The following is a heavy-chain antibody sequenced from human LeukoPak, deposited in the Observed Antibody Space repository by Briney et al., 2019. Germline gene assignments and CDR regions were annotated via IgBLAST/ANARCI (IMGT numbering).Heavy chain of an antibody. CDR1: GGSFSGYY. J-gene: IGHJ4*02. D-gene: IGHD3-9*01. V-gene: IGHV4-34*01. Sequence: SETLSLTCAVYGGSFSGYYWSWIRQPPGKGLEWIGETNHSGSTNYNPSLKSRVTISVDTSKNQFSLKLSSVTAADTAVYYCARVGDILTGYSTDYWGQGTLVTVSS. CDR2: TNHSGST. CDR3: ARVGDILTGYSTDY.